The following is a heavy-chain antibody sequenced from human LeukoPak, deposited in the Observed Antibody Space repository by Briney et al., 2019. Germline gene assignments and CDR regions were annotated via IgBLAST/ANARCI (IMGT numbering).Heavy chain of an antibody. CDR1: GFTFSSYE. CDR3: ARDGPGCSYGQFDY. D-gene: IGHD5-18*01. CDR2: ISSSGSTI. Sequence: GGSLRLSCAASGFTFSSYEMNWVRQAPGKGLEWVSYISSSGSTIYYADSVKGRFTISRDNAKNSLYLQMNSLRAEDTAVYYCARDGPGCSYGQFDYWGQGTLVTVSS. J-gene: IGHJ4*02. V-gene: IGHV3-48*03.